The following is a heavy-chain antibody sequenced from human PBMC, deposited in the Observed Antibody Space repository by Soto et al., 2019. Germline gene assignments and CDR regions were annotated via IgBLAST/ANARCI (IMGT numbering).Heavy chain of an antibody. CDR3: ARAPEIFDY. J-gene: IGHJ4*02. CDR2: ISAYNGNT. Sequence: QVQLVQSGAEVKKPGASVKVSCKASGYTFTSYGISWVRQAPGQGLEWMGWISAYNGNTNYAQKPQGRVTMTTDTSTRTGYIELRSPRSDDTAVYYCARAPEIFDYWGQGTLVTVSS. V-gene: IGHV1-18*01. CDR1: GYTFTSYG.